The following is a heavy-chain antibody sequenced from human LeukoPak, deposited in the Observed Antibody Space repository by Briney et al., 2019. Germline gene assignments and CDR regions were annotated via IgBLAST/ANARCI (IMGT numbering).Heavy chain of an antibody. J-gene: IGHJ4*02. Sequence: SETLSLTCSVSGGSISSYHWSWIRQPPGKGLEWIGYMYDSGSTNYNPSLKSRVTISVDMSKNQFSLQLSSVTAADTAVYICARLISRNCTWGFFDYWGQGTLVTVSS. CDR3: ARLISRNCTWGFFDY. V-gene: IGHV4-59*08. CDR2: MYDSGST. CDR1: GGSISSYH. D-gene: IGHD1-7*01.